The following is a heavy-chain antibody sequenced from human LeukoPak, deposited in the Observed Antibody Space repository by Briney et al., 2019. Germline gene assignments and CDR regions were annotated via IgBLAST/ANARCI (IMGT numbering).Heavy chain of an antibody. Sequence: GGSLRLSCAASGFTFSSYGMSWVRQAPGKGLEWVSAISGSGGSTYYADSVKGRFTISRDNSKNTLYLQMNSLRAEDTAVYYCAKEYTGSFSPFPSYFDYWGQGTLVTVSS. J-gene: IGHJ4*02. D-gene: IGHD1-26*01. CDR3: AKEYTGSFSPFPSYFDY. CDR1: GFTFSSYG. CDR2: ISGSGGST. V-gene: IGHV3-23*01.